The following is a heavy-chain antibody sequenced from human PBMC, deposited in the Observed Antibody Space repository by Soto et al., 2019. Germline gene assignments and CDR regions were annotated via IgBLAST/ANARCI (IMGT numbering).Heavy chain of an antibody. D-gene: IGHD3-10*01. V-gene: IGHV3-33*01. CDR3: ARGITMVRGVIDYFDY. Sequence: QVQLVESGGGVVQPGRSLRLSCAASGFTFSSYGMHWVRQAPGKGLEWVAVIWYDGSNKYYADSVKGRFTISRDNSKNXLYLQMNSLRAEDTAVYYCARGITMVRGVIDYFDYWGQGTLVTVSS. CDR2: IWYDGSNK. J-gene: IGHJ4*02. CDR1: GFTFSSYG.